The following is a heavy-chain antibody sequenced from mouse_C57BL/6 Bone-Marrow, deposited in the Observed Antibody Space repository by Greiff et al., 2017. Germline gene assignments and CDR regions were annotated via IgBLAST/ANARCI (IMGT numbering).Heavy chain of an antibody. V-gene: IGHV5-17*01. CDR1: GFTFSDYG. CDR3: AITTVPYWYFDV. J-gene: IGHJ1*03. D-gene: IGHD1-1*01. CDR2: ISSGSSTI. Sequence: EVKLMESGGGLVKPGGSLKLSCAASGFTFSDYGMHWVRQAPETGLGWVAYISSGSSTIYYADTVKGRFTISRDNAKNTLFLQMTSLRSEDTAMYYCAITTVPYWYFDVWGTGTTVTVSS.